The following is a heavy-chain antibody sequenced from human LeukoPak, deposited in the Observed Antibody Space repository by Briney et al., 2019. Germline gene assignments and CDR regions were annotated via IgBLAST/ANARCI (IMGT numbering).Heavy chain of an antibody. CDR2: ISWNRGSI. CDR1: GFTFDDYA. Sequence: GGSLRLACAASGFTFDDYAMHWVRQAPGKGLEWVSGISWNRGSIGYADSVKGRFTISRDNAKNSLYLQMNSLRAEDTALYYCAKGRYSYGPNWFDLWGQGTLVTVSS. J-gene: IGHJ5*02. D-gene: IGHD5-18*01. CDR3: AKGRYSYGPNWFDL. V-gene: IGHV3-9*01.